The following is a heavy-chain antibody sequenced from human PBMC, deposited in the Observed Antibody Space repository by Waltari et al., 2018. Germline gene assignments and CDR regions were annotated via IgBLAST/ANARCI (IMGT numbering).Heavy chain of an antibody. J-gene: IGHJ4*02. Sequence: EVQLLESGGGLVQPGGSLRLSCAASGFTFSRYAMRWVRQAPGRGLEWFSAIRGSGGSTYYADSVKGRFTISRDNSKNTLYLQMNSLRAEDTAVYYCAKPIAARPGGWDYWGQGTLVTVSS. CDR2: IRGSGGST. D-gene: IGHD6-6*01. V-gene: IGHV3-23*01. CDR3: AKPIAARPGGWDY. CDR1: GFTFSRYA.